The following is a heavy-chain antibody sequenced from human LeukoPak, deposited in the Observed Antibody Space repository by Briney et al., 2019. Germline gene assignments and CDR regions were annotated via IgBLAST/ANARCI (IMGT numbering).Heavy chain of an antibody. J-gene: IGHJ5*02. CDR2: ISPNSGGT. V-gene: IGHV1-2*02. CDR3: ARDFRAAMVSDWFDP. D-gene: IGHD5-18*01. CDR1: GYTFTGYY. Sequence: ASVKVSCKASGYTFTGYYMHWVRQAPGQGLEWMGWISPNSGGTNYAQKFQGRVTMTRDTSISTAYMGLSRLRSDDTAVYYCARDFRAAMVSDWFDPWGQGTLATVSS.